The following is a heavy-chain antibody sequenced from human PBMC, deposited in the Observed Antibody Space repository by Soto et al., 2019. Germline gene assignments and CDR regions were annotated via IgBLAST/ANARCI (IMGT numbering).Heavy chain of an antibody. Sequence: EVQLVESGGGLVKAGGSLRLFCTASGFTFRNYNMNWVRQAPGKGLAWVSSISTGGAYMFYADSVKGRFTISRDNAQNSLFVQIDSPRAEDTAVYYCASDIASPGGDYFDSWGQGTLVTV. CDR1: GFTFRNYN. D-gene: IGHD2-21*01. J-gene: IGHJ4*02. CDR2: ISTGGAYM. V-gene: IGHV3-21*06. CDR3: ASDIASPGGDYFDS.